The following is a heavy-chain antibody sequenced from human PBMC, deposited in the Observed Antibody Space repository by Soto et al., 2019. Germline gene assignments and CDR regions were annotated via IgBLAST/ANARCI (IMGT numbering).Heavy chain of an antibody. CDR3: ARDPKTSGGQHWSVNSVDS. Sequence: QVQLVESGGGVVQPGRSLRLSCAASGFSFSISPMHWVRQAPGKGPEWVALISYDGTNKFYADSVKGRFTISRDNSKSTRYLQVDSLRPEDAAVYYCARDPKTSGGQHWSVNSVDSWGQGTLVTVSS. D-gene: IGHD2-8*02. J-gene: IGHJ5*01. CDR2: ISYDGTNK. V-gene: IGHV3-30-3*01. CDR1: GFSFSISP.